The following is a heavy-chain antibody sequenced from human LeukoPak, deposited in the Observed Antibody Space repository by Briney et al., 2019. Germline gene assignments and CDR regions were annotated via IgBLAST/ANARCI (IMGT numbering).Heavy chain of an antibody. CDR1: GYNFANSW. CDR2: IYPGDSDT. J-gene: IGHJ4*02. Sequence: GESLKISCKGSGYNFANSWIGWVRQMPGKGLEWMGIIYPGDSDTRYSPSFQGQVSISVDKSVSTTYLQWSSLKASDTAMYYCARQYGRPFDYWGQGTLVTVSS. CDR3: ARQYGRPFDY. V-gene: IGHV5-51*01. D-gene: IGHD4-17*01.